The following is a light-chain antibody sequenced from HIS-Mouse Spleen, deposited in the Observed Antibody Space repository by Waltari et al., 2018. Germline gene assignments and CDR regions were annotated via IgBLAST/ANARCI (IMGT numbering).Light chain of an antibody. CDR2: RNT. V-gene: IGLV1-47*01. CDR3: AAWDDSLSGPV. CDR1: SSNIGSNY. J-gene: IGLJ3*02. Sequence: QSVLTQPPSASGTPGQRVTISCSGSSSNIGSNYVYWYQQLPGTAPKLLIYRNTQRPSGVPDRFSGSKSGTSASLAISGLRSEDKADYYCAAWDDSLSGPVFGGGTKLTVL.